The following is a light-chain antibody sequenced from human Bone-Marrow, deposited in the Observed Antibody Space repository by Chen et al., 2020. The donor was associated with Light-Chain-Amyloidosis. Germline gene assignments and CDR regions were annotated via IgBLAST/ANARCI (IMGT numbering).Light chain of an antibody. Sequence: QSALTQPASVSGSPGQSITISCTGTSRDVGGDNHVSWYQQHPDKAPKLMIYEVTNRPSWVPVRVSGSKSDDTASLTISGLQTEDEADYFCSSDTITNTLIFGSGTRVTVL. J-gene: IGLJ1*01. CDR3: SSDTITNTLI. CDR1: SRDVGGDNH. V-gene: IGLV2-14*01. CDR2: EVT.